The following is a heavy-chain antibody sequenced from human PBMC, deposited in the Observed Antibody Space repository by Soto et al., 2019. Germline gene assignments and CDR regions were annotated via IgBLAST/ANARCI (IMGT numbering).Heavy chain of an antibody. CDR2: ISYDGSNK. Sequence: HPGGSLRLSCAASGFTFSSYAMHGVRQAPGKGLEWVAVISYDGSNKYYADSVKGRFTISRDNSKNTLYLQMNSLRAEDTAVYYCAREGSAGGIFSRNWFDLWSRGTLVTVSS. J-gene: IGHJ5*02. CDR3: AREGSAGGIFSRNWFDL. CDR1: GFTFSSYA. V-gene: IGHV3-30-3*01. D-gene: IGHD6-13*01.